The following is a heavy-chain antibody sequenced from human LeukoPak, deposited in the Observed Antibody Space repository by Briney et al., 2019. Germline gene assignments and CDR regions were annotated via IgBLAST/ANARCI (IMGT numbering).Heavy chain of an antibody. CDR3: ARNRLGQRANNWFDP. V-gene: IGHV1-69*05. Sequence: GASVKVSCKASGGTFSSYAISWVRKAPGQGLEWMGGIIPIFGTANYAQKFQGRVTITTDESTSTAYMELSSLRSEDTAVYYCARNRLGQRANNWFDPWGQGTLVTVSS. CDR1: GGTFSSYA. J-gene: IGHJ5*02. D-gene: IGHD7-27*01. CDR2: IIPIFGTA.